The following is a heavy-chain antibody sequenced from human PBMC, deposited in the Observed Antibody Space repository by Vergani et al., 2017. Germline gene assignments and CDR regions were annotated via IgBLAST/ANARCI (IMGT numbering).Heavy chain of an antibody. J-gene: IGHJ3*02. CDR1: GGSISSSSYY. CDR3: ARHVEYGDYVEDACDI. CDR2: IYYSGST. Sequence: QLQLQESGPGLVKPSETLSLTCTVSGGSISSSSYYWGWIRQPPGKGLEWIGSIYYSGSTYYNPSLKSRVTISVDTSKNQFSLKLSSVTAADTAVYYCARHVEYGDYVEDACDIWGQGTMVTVSS. V-gene: IGHV4-39*01. D-gene: IGHD4-17*01.